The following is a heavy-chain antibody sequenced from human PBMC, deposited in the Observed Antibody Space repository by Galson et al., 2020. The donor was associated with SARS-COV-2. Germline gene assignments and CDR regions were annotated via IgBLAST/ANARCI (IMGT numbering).Heavy chain of an antibody. V-gene: IGHV5-51*01. J-gene: IGHJ5*01. CDR3: TSPVGTASYHS. Sequence: GESLKISCKAFGYNLDNYWIAWVRQMPGQGLEWLGIISPANPDIRYSPSFQGHVTISGDTSIGTAFLQWSSLKAGDSALYYCTSPVGTASYHSGGEGTLVTVSP. CDR1: GYNLDNYW. CDR2: ISPANPDI. D-gene: IGHD3-10*01.